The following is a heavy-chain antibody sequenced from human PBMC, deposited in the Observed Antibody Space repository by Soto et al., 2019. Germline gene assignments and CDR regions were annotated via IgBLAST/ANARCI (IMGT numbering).Heavy chain of an antibody. D-gene: IGHD4-17*01. J-gene: IGHJ4*02. CDR2: IIPSYDRT. Sequence: EASVKVSCKVSGGTFSSYAIHWVRQAPGQGLEWLGKIIPSYDRTNYAQKFQGRVTVTADTYTTTAYMELSSLRSDDTAVYYCARDPSNDYGGDTFDYWGQGTLVTVSS. CDR3: ARDPSNDYGGDTFDY. V-gene: IGHV1-69*04. CDR1: GGTFSSYA.